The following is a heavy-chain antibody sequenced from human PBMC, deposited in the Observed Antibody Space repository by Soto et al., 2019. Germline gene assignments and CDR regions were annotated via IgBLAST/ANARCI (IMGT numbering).Heavy chain of an antibody. CDR2: IIPIFGTA. J-gene: IGHJ4*02. CDR3: ARGPESGVLPDTYYFDY. V-gene: IGHV1-69*12. D-gene: IGHD3-10*01. Sequence: QVQLVQSGAEVKKPGSSVKVSCKASGGTFSSYAISWVRQAPGQGLEWMGGIIPIFGTANYAQKFQGRVTITAXXSXSXXYMELSSLRSEDTSVYYCARGPESGVLPDTYYFDYWGQGTLVTVSS. CDR1: GGTFSSYA.